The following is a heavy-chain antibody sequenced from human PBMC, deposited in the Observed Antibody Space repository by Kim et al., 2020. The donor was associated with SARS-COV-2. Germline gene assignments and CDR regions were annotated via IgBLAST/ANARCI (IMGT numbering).Heavy chain of an antibody. J-gene: IGHJ4*02. D-gene: IGHD5-18*01. V-gene: IGHV3-23*01. CDR3: ARPDTAMVTADY. Sequence: YADSVKGRFTISRDNSKNTLYLQMNSLRAEDTAVYYCARPDTAMVTADYWGQGTLVTVSS.